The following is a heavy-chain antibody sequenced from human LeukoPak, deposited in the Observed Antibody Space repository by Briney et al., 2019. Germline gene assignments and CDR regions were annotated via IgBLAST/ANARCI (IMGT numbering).Heavy chain of an antibody. J-gene: IGHJ3*01. CDR2: IGSSGGST. D-gene: IGHD5-24*01. Sequence: GGSLRLSCEASGFIVSSSYMSWVRQAPGKGLEWVSLIGSSGGSTYYADSVKGRFTISRDNSKNTLSLQMNSLRVEDTAIYYCAKDIQLSTWGLGTMVTVSS. CDR3: AKDIQLST. CDR1: GFIVSSSY. V-gene: IGHV3-23*01.